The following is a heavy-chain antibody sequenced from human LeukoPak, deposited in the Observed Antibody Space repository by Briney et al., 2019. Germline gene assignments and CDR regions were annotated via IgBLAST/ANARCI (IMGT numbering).Heavy chain of an antibody. D-gene: IGHD2-2*01. Sequence: GGSLRFSCAASGFTFDDYAMHWVRQAPGKGLEWVSGISWNSGSIGYADSVKGRFTISRDNAKNSSYLQMNSLRAEDTAVYYCATYSSRNAREFQSWGQGTLVTVSS. CDR1: GFTFDDYA. CDR3: ATYSSRNAREFQS. V-gene: IGHV3-9*01. J-gene: IGHJ1*01. CDR2: ISWNSGSI.